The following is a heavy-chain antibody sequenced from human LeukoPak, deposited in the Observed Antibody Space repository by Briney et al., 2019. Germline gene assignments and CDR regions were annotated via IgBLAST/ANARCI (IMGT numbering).Heavy chain of an antibody. Sequence: ASVKVSCKASGYTFTSYYMHWVRQAPGQGLEWMGIINPSDGSTSYAQKFQGRVTMTRDTSTSTVYMELSSLRSEDTAVYYCARDIVVVVAASRYYYYGMDVWGKGTTVTVSS. D-gene: IGHD2-15*01. J-gene: IGHJ6*04. CDR1: GYTFTSYY. CDR3: ARDIVVVVAASRYYYYGMDV. V-gene: IGHV1-46*01. CDR2: INPSDGST.